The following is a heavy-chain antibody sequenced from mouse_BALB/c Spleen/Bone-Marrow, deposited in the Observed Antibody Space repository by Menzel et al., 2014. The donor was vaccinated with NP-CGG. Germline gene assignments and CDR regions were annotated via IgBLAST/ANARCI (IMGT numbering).Heavy chain of an antibody. CDR3: AGYDEAWFAY. V-gene: IGHV3-6*02. D-gene: IGHD2-14*01. CDR1: GYSITSGYY. J-gene: IGHJ3*01. CDR2: ISYDGSN. Sequence: EVQLVESGPGLVKPSQSLSLTCSVTGYSITSGYYWNWIRQFPGNKLEWMGYISYDGSNNYNLSLKNRISITRDTSKNQFFLKLNSVTTEDTATYYCAGYDEAWFAYWGQGTLVTVSA.